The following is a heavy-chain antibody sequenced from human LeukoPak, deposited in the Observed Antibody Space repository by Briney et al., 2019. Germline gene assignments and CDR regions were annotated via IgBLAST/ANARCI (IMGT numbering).Heavy chain of an antibody. V-gene: IGHV3-21*01. CDR3: ARENHGSFDY. CDR2: ISSSSRYI. Sequence: GGSLRLSCAASGFSFGTWSVNWVRQAPGKGLEWVSSISSSSRYIYYADSVKGRFTISRDNAKISLYLQMNSLRAEDTAVYYCARENHGSFDYWGQGTLVTVSA. D-gene: IGHD1-14*01. J-gene: IGHJ4*02. CDR1: GFSFGTWS.